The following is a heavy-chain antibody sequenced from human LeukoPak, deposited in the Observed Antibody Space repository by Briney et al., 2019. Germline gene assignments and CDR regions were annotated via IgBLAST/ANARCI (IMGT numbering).Heavy chain of an antibody. CDR1: GFTFSSYA. CDR2: ISYDGSNK. Sequence: PGGSLRLSCAASGFTFSSYAMHWVRQAPGKGLEWVAVISYDGSNKYYADSVKGRFTISRDNAKNTLYLQMGTLRVEDTAVYYCARGAGRWNYDYWGQGTLVTVSS. J-gene: IGHJ4*02. CDR3: ARGAGRWNYDY. V-gene: IGHV3-30*14. D-gene: IGHD1-7*01.